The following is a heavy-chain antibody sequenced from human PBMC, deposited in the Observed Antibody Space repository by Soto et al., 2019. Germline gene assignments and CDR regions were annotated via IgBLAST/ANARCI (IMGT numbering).Heavy chain of an antibody. Sequence: QITLKESGPTLVKPTQTLTLTCTFSGFSLSTSGVGVGWIRQPPGKALEWLALIYWDDDKRYSPSLKSRLTITKDTSKSQMVLTMTNMDPVDTATFYCAHSHSSCWYSFPYFDYWGQGTLVTVSS. CDR1: GFSLSTSGVG. J-gene: IGHJ4*02. CDR2: IYWDDDK. V-gene: IGHV2-5*02. D-gene: IGHD6-19*01. CDR3: AHSHSSCWYSFPYFDY.